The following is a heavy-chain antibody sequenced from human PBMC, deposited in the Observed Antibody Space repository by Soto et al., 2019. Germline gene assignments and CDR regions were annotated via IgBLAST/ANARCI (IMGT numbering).Heavy chain of an antibody. CDR2: IYYSGST. V-gene: IGHV4-39*01. D-gene: IGHD6-13*01. Sequence: SETLSLTCTVSGGSISSSSYYWGWIRQPPGKGLEWIGSIYYSGSTYYNPSLKSRVTISVDTSKNQFSLKLSSVTAADTAVYYCARQGPRRGQQLEPGDYWGQGTLVTVSS. J-gene: IGHJ4*02. CDR3: ARQGPRRGQQLEPGDY. CDR1: GGSISSSSYY.